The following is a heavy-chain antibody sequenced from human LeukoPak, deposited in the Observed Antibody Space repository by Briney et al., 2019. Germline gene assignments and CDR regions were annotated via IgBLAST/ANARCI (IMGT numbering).Heavy chain of an antibody. CDR1: GGSVSSGSYY. CDR2: IYYSGST. J-gene: IGHJ6*02. D-gene: IGHD5-18*01. Sequence: SETLSLTCTVSGGSVSSGSYYWSWIRQPPGKGLEWIGYIYYSGSTNYNPSLKSRVTISVDTSKNQFSLKLSSVTAADTAVYYCAREGRGYSYGKEHVGYYYYGMDVWGQGTTVTVSS. CDR3: AREGRGYSYGKEHVGYYYYGMDV. V-gene: IGHV4-61*01.